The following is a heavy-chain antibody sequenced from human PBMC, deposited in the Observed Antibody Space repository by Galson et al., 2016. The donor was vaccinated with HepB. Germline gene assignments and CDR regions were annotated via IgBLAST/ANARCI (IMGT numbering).Heavy chain of an antibody. CDR1: GFTFNEYA. V-gene: IGHV3-9*01. CDR2: ITWNSGRI. J-gene: IGHJ4*02. Sequence: SLRLSCAASGFTFNEYAMHWVRQAPGKGLEWVSGITWNSGRIGYADSVRGRFTISRDSSKNPLSLQMNSLRVEDTAFYYCAKDFGAGHNFGLSPNYWGQGTLVTVSS. D-gene: IGHD1-1*01. CDR3: AKDFGAGHNFGLSPNY.